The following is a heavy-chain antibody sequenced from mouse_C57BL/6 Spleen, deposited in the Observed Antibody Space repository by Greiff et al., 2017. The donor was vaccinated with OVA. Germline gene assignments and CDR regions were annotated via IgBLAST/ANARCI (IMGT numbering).Heavy chain of an antibody. CDR3: ARDTTHYYAMDY. V-gene: IGHV3-6*01. Sequence: EVQLQQSGPGLVKPSQSLSLTCSVTGYSITSGYYWNWIRQFPGNKLEWMGYISYDGSNNYNPSLKNRISITRDTSKNQFFLKLNSVTTEDTATYYCARDTTHYYAMDYWGQGTSVTVSS. CDR1: GYSITSGYY. CDR2: ISYDGSN. J-gene: IGHJ4*01.